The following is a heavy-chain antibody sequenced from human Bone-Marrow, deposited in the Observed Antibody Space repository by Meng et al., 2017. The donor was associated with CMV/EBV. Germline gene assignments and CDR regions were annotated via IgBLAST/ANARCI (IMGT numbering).Heavy chain of an antibody. V-gene: IGHV4-34*01. Sequence: SETLSLTCAVYGGSFSGYYWSWIRQPPGKGLEWIGEINHSGSTNYNPSLKSRVTISVDTSKNQFSLKLSSVTAADTAVYYCARGRGYCSSTSCYYYYGMDVWGQGTTVTV. J-gene: IGHJ6*02. D-gene: IGHD2-2*01. CDR3: ARGRGYCSSTSCYYYYGMDV. CDR1: GGSFSGYY. CDR2: INHSGST.